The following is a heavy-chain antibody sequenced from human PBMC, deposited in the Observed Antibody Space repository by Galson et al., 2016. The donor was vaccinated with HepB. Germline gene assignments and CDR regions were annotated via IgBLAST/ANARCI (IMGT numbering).Heavy chain of an antibody. CDR3: TKYGISGHLDY. CDR2: IKSKTDGGTT. V-gene: IGHV3-15*01. J-gene: IGHJ4*02. D-gene: IGHD6-25*01. Sequence: SLRLSCAASGFTFSNAWMSWVRQAPGKGLEWVGRIKSKTDGGTTDYAAPVKGRFTISRDDSKNTLYLQMNSLQTEDTAVYYCTKYGISGHLDYWGQGTLVTVSS. CDR1: GFTFSNAW.